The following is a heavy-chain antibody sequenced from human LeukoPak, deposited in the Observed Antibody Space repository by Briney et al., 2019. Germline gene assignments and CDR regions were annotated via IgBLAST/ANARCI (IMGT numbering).Heavy chain of an antibody. CDR2: ISSSSSYT. D-gene: IGHD5-24*01. CDR3: ARARWLQVPFDY. Sequence: GGSLRLSCAASGFTFSDYYMSWIRQTPGKGLEWVSYISSSSSYTNYADSLKGRFTISRDNAKNSLYLQMNSLRAEDTAVYYCARARWLQVPFDYWGQGTLVTVSS. CDR1: GFTFSDYY. V-gene: IGHV3-11*03. J-gene: IGHJ4*02.